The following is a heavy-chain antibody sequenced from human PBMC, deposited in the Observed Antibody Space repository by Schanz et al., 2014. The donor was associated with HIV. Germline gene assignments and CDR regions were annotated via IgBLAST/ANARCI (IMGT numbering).Heavy chain of an antibody. J-gene: IGHJ6*02. CDR1: GYTFTNYA. CDR2: INTYNSNT. CDR3: ARAEGYSTSSAWGEDYNYYGMDV. Sequence: QVQLVQSGAEVKKPGASVKISCKASGYTFTNYAISWVRQAPGQGLEWMGWINTYNSNTNYAQNLQDRVTMTTDTSTSTAYMELSSLRSDDTAVYYCARAEGYSTSSAWGEDYNYYGMDVWGQGTTVTVSS. V-gene: IGHV1-18*01. D-gene: IGHD6-6*01.